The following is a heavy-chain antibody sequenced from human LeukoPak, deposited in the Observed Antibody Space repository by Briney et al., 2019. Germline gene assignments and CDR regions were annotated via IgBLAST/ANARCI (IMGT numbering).Heavy chain of an antibody. V-gene: IGHV3-33*01. J-gene: IGHJ4*02. D-gene: IGHD6-19*01. CDR1: GFIFSNYG. CDR2: IWYDGRTK. Sequence: GRSLRPSCEVSGFIFSNYGMHSVRQAPGKGLGWVALIWYDGRTKFHADSVRGRFTISRYNSENTLYLQMSSLKVEDTAVYYCAREWGRIAVAGGPGYWGQGALVTVSS. CDR3: AREWGRIAVAGGPGY.